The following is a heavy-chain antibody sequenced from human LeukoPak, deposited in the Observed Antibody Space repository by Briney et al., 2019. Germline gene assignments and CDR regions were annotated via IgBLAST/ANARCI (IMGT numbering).Heavy chain of an antibody. V-gene: IGHV3-30-3*01. D-gene: IGHD1-7*01. CDR3: ARDYWWNYDY. J-gene: IGHJ4*02. CDR2: ISKDGSDK. CDR1: GFTFSDYA. Sequence: GGSLGLSCAASGFTFSDYAMHWVRQAPGKGLEWVAVISKDGSDKYYPGSVRGRFIISRDNSKNTIYLQMDSLRAEDTAIYYCARDYWWNYDYWGQGTLVTVSS.